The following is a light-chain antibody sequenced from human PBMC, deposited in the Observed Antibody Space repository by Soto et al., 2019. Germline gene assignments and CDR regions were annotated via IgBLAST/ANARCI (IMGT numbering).Light chain of an antibody. CDR3: CSYVGRNTFV. V-gene: IGLV2-11*01. CDR1: SSDVGGYNY. J-gene: IGLJ1*01. CDR2: DVN. Sequence: QSVLTQPRSVSGSPGQSVTISCTGTSSDVGGYNYVSWYQQHPAKAPNLMIYDVNKRPSGVPDRFSGSKSGNTASLTISGLRAEDEADYYCCSYVGRNTFVFGTGTKVTVL.